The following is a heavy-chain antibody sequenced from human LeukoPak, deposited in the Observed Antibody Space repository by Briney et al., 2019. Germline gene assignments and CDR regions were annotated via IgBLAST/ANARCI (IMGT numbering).Heavy chain of an antibody. J-gene: IGHJ6*03. CDR1: GVSVSSYY. CDR3: ARHRITMVRGVIITGSYYMDV. D-gene: IGHD3-10*01. Sequence: PSETLSLTCSVSGVSVSSYYWSWIRQPPGKGLEWIGEINHSGSTNYNPSLKSRVTISVDTSKNQFSLKLSSVTAAGTAVYYCARHRITMVRGVIITGSYYMDVWGKGTTVTISS. V-gene: IGHV4-34*01. CDR2: INHSGST.